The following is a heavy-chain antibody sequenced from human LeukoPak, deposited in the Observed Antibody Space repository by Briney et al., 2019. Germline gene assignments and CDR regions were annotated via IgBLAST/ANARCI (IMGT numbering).Heavy chain of an antibody. V-gene: IGHV5-51*01. CDR3: ARPSLWSGYYDAFDI. CDR1: GYSFTSYW. Sequence: PGESLKISCKGSGYSFTSYWIGWVRQMPGKGLEWMGIIYPGDSDTRYSPSFQGQVTISADKSISTAYLQWSSLKASDTAMYYCARPSLWSGYYDAFDIWGQGTMVTVSS. D-gene: IGHD3-3*01. J-gene: IGHJ3*02. CDR2: IYPGDSDT.